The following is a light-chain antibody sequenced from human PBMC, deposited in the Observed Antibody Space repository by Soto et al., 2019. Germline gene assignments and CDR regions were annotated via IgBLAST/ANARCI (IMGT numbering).Light chain of an antibody. CDR1: QRIYKW. CDR3: QQPDSCPLP. Sequence: QLNFTLSSVSAXIGDXVTSXXRASQRIYKWLVWYERKPGKAAKLIIYAASSRKSGVPSRFSASGYGTDFTLTIRSLQPQDFTPSDPQQPDSCPLPLGGGTKLDIK. J-gene: IGKJ4*01. V-gene: IGKV1-12*01. CDR2: AAS.